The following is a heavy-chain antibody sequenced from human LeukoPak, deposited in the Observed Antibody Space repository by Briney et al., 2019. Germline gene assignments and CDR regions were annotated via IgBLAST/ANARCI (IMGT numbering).Heavy chain of an antibody. J-gene: IGHJ4*02. V-gene: IGHV4-31*03. D-gene: IGHD3-16*01. CDR3: ARATYYFDY. CDR1: GGSISSGGYY. Sequence: SQTLSLTCTVSGGSISSGGYYWSWIRQHPGKGLEWIAYMSYSGTTYYNPSLKSRVSISVHTSKNQFSLRLSSVTAADTAVYYCARATYYFDYWGQGTLVTVSS. CDR2: MSYSGTT.